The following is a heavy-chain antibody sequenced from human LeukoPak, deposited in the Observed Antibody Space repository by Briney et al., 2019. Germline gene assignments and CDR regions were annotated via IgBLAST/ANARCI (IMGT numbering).Heavy chain of an antibody. CDR1: GGSFSGYH. Sequence: PSETLSLTCAVYGGSFSGYHWSWIRQPPGKGLEWIGETNHSGSTNYNPSLKSRVTISVDTSKNQFSLKLSSVTAADTAVYYCARGTMTTVTYYFDYWGQGTLVTVSS. CDR2: TNHSGST. D-gene: IGHD4-17*01. J-gene: IGHJ4*02. V-gene: IGHV4-34*01. CDR3: ARGTMTTVTYYFDY.